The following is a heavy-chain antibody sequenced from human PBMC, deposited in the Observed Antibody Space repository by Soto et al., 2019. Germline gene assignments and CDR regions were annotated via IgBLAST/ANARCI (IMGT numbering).Heavy chain of an antibody. D-gene: IGHD1-26*01. CDR1: GFTFSDYA. CDR3: ARDGVGDTTFFGYNDY. CDR2: ISGAGNSA. V-gene: IGHV3-23*01. Sequence: GGSLRLSCAAPGFTFSDYAMSWVRQAPGKGLEWVSAISGAGNSASHASSVKGRFTISRDNSKNTLYLQMNSLRAEDTAVYYCARDGVGDTTFFGYNDYWGQGTLVTVSS. J-gene: IGHJ4*02.